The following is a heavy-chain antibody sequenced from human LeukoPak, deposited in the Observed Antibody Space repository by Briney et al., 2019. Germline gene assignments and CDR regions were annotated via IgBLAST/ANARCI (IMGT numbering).Heavy chain of an antibody. Sequence: GGSLRLSCAASGFTFSSYWMSWVRQAPGKGLEWVANIKQDGSEKYYVDSVKGRFTISRDNAKNSLYLQMNSLRAEDTAVYYCARDPRGYCSSTSCYPYFDYWGQGTLVTVSS. CDR1: GFTFSSYW. V-gene: IGHV3-7*01. J-gene: IGHJ4*02. D-gene: IGHD2-2*01. CDR3: ARDPRGYCSSTSCYPYFDY. CDR2: IKQDGSEK.